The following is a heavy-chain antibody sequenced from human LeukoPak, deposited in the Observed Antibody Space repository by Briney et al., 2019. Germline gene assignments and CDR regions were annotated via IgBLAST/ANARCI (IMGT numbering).Heavy chain of an antibody. CDR2: ISWNSGSI. CDR3: AKDIISSGYSYVDY. J-gene: IGHJ4*02. CDR1: GFTFSDHY. D-gene: IGHD5-18*01. Sequence: GGSPRLSCTASGFTFSDHYMDWVRQAPGKGLEWVSGISWNSGSIGYADSVKGRFTISRDNAKNSLYLQMNSLRAEDTALYYYAKDIISSGYSYVDYWGQGTLVTVSS. V-gene: IGHV3-9*01.